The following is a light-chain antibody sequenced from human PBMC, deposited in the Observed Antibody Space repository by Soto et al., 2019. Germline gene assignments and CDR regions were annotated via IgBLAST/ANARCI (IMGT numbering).Light chain of an antibody. Sequence: EVVMTQSPATLSVSPGERATLSCRASQTVSRNLAWYQQKPGLAPRLLIYDASSRATGIPDRFSGSGSGTDFTLTISRLEPEDFAVYYCQQYAGSPITFGQGTRLEIK. CDR2: DAS. CDR1: QTVSRN. J-gene: IGKJ5*01. V-gene: IGKV3D-20*01. CDR3: QQYAGSPIT.